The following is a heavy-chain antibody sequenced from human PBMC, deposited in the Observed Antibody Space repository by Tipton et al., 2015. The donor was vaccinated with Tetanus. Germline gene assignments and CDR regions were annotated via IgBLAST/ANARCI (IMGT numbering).Heavy chain of an antibody. J-gene: IGHJ3*02. CDR1: GGSISSYY. V-gene: IGHV4-59*01. CDR2: IYYSGST. CDR3: AREPRGGVGATTRGDAFDI. D-gene: IGHD1-26*01. Sequence: TLSLTCTVSGGSISSYYWSWIRQPPGKGPEWIGYIYYSGSTNYNPSLKSRVTISVDTSKNQFSLKLSSVTAADTAVYYCAREPRGGVGATTRGDAFDIWGQGTMVTVSS.